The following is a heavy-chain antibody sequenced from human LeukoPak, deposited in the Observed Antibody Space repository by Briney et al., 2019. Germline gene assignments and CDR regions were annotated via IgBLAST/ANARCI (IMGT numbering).Heavy chain of an antibody. D-gene: IGHD6-19*01. CDR2: MHTSGGT. Sequence: SSETLSLTCIVSGGSISSYYWSWVRQPAGKGLEWVGQMHTSGGTNYNPSLKSRVAMSVDTSKNQFSLELSSVTAADTAVYYCAGRAQTTGWSFDYWGQGALVTVSS. J-gene: IGHJ4*02. V-gene: IGHV4-4*07. CDR3: AGRAQTTGWSFDY. CDR1: GGSISSYY.